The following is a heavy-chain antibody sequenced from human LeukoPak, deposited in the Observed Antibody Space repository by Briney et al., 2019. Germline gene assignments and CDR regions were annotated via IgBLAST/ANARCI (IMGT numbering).Heavy chain of an antibody. CDR1: GFTFSSYW. Sequence: PGESLRLSCAASGFTFSSYWMHWVRQAPGKGLVWVSAIRSDGSSTSYADSVKGRFTVSTDKAKNTMYLQMNSLKAEDTAVYYCARDFIVGVPTLGFDLWGRGTVVTVSS. V-gene: IGHV3-74*01. CDR3: ARDFIVGVPTLGFDL. D-gene: IGHD1-26*01. J-gene: IGHJ3*01. CDR2: IRSDGSST.